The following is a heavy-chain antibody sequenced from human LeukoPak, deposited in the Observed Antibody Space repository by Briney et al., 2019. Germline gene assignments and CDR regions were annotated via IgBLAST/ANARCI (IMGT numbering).Heavy chain of an antibody. CDR1: GFVFSSNW. D-gene: IGHD4-23*01. J-gene: IGHJ4*02. CDR2: IKQDGSEK. CDR3: ARGLRWVDY. V-gene: IGHV3-7*04. Sequence: GGSLRLSCAASGFVFSSNWMTWVRQAPGKGLEWVANIKQDGSEKYYVDSVKGRFTISRDNAKNSLYLQMNSLRAEDTVVYYCARGLRWVDYWGQGTLVTDSS.